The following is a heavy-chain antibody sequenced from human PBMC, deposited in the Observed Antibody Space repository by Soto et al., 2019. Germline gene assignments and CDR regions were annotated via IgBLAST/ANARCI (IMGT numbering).Heavy chain of an antibody. D-gene: IGHD5-18*01. CDR2: IWYDGSNK. Sequence: GGSLRLSCAASGFTFSSYGMHWVRQAPGKGLEWVAVIWYDGSNKYYADSVKGRFTISRDNSKNTLYLQMNSLRAEDTAVYYCARAYDSYGQDNWFDPWGQGTLVTVSS. CDR1: GFTFSSYG. CDR3: ARAYDSYGQDNWFDP. V-gene: IGHV3-33*01. J-gene: IGHJ5*02.